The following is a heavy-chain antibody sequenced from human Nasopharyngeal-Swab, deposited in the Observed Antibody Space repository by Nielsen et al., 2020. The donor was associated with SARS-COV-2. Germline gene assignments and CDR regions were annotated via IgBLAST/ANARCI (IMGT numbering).Heavy chain of an antibody. CDR2: ISSSSSTI. CDR3: ARDPIVVVVAATPGGMDV. CDR1: GFTFSSYS. V-gene: IGHV3-48*04. Sequence: GESLKISCAASGFTFSSYSMHWVRQAPGKGLEWVSYISSSSSTIYYADSVKGRFTISRDNATNSLYLQMNSLRAEDTAVYYCARDPIVVVVAATPGGMDVWGQGTTVTVSS. D-gene: IGHD2-15*01. J-gene: IGHJ6*02.